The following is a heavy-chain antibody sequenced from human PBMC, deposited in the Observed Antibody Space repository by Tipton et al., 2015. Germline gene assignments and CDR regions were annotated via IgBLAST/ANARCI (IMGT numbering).Heavy chain of an antibody. CDR1: GFRFSSSG. D-gene: IGHD3-10*01. Sequence: GSLSLSCVASGFRFSSSGMDWVRQAPGKGLEWVASITSSSTFIPYSHSVGGRFTISRDDANNSLFLDMTSLRTEDTAVYYCAKDLWFGDLRGLDYWGQGTLATVSS. CDR3: AKDLWFGDLRGLDY. V-gene: IGHV3-21*01. J-gene: IGHJ4*02. CDR2: ITSSSTFI.